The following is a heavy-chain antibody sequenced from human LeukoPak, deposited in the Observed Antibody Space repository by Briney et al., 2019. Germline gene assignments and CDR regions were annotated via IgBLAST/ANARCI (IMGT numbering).Heavy chain of an antibody. V-gene: IGHV1-2*02. Sequence: ASVKVSCKASGYTFTGYYMHWVRQAPGQGLEWMGWINPNSGGTNYAQQFQGRVTMTRDTSISTAYMELSRLRSDDTAVYYCARGDDYGDYPVGLGGWFDPWGQGTLVTVSS. CDR2: INPNSGGT. CDR3: ARGDDYGDYPVGLGGWFDP. J-gene: IGHJ5*02. D-gene: IGHD4-17*01. CDR1: GYTFTGYY.